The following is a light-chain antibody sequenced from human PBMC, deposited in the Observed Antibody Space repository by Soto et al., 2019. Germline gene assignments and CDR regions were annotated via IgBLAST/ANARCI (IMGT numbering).Light chain of an antibody. V-gene: IGKV1-39*01. CDR2: AAS. CDR1: QSISSY. J-gene: IGKJ1*01. Sequence: DIQMTQSPSSLSASVGDRVTITCRASQSISSYLNWYHQKPGKAPKLLIYAASSLQSGVPSRFSGGGSGTDFTLTISSLQPEDFATYYCQQSYTAPRTFGQGTKVDIK. CDR3: QQSYTAPRT.